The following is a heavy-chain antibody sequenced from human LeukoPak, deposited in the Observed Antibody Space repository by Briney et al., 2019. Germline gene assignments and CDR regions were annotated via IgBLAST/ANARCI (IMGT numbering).Heavy chain of an antibody. CDR3: ARALYDFWSGYYSAPDY. Sequence: PSETLSLTCTVSGGSISSYYWSWIRQPAGKGLEWIGRIYTSGSTNYNPSLKSRVTMSVDTSKNQFSLKLSSVTAADTAVYYCARALYDFWSGYYSAPDYWGQGTLVTVSS. CDR2: IYTSGST. J-gene: IGHJ4*02. D-gene: IGHD3-3*01. CDR1: GGSISSYY. V-gene: IGHV4-4*07.